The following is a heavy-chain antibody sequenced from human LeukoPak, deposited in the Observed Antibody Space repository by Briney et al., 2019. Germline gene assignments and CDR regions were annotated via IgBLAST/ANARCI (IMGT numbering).Heavy chain of an antibody. CDR2: IYHSGST. D-gene: IGHD1-26*01. CDR1: GFTFSNAW. Sequence: PGGSLRLSCAASGFTFSNAWMSWVRQPPGKGLEWIGEIYHSGSTNYNPSLKSRVTISVDKSKNQFSLKLSSVTAADTAVYYCARDEVGATRYWGQGTLVTVSS. J-gene: IGHJ4*02. V-gene: IGHV4-4*02. CDR3: ARDEVGATRY.